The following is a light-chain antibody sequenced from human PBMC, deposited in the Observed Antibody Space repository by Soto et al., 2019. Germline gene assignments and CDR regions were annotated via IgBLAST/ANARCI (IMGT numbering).Light chain of an antibody. CDR1: QSLGSDY. CDR3: QNFGDSPFT. CDR2: GAS. Sequence: EIVLTQSPGTLSLSPGERAALSCRAIQSLGSDYLAWYQQKPGQAPRLLIFGASTRATGIPDRFSGSWSGTDFTLTISRLEPEDFAVYYCQNFGDSPFTFGPGTKVDIK. V-gene: IGKV3-20*01. J-gene: IGKJ3*01.